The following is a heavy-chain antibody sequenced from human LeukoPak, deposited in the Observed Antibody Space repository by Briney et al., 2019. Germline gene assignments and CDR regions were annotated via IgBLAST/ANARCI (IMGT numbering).Heavy chain of an antibody. CDR1: GFTFSTCA. CDR3: AKVKVPHYYYYYGMDV. J-gene: IGHJ6*02. Sequence: TGGSLRLSCAASGFTFSTCAMSWVRQAPGKGLEWVSAISGSGGSTYYADSVKGRFTISRDNSKNTLYLQMNSLRAEDTAVYYCAKVKVPHYYYYYGMDVWGQGTTVTVSS. CDR2: ISGSGGST. V-gene: IGHV3-23*01.